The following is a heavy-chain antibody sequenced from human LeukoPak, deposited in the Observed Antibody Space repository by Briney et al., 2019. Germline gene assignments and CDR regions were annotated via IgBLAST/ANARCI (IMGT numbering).Heavy chain of an antibody. J-gene: IGHJ4*02. V-gene: IGHV3-7*01. CDR1: GFTFSNNW. CDR3: ARTDSTSAGYFDY. D-gene: IGHD2-2*01. CDR2: INQGATEK. Sequence: GGSLRLSCAASGFTFSNNWMSWVRQVPGKGLEWVANINQGATEKKYVDPVKGRFTISRDNAKNSLYLQMNSLRAEDTAVYYCARTDSTSAGYFDYWGQGTLVTVSS.